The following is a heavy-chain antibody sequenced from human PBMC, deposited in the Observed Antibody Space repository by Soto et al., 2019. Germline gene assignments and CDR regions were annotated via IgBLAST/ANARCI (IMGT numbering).Heavy chain of an antibody. V-gene: IGHV4-30-4*01. CDR3: VGTGTTDDY. CDR2: IYSSGGS. CDR1: GASVSSGDYY. Sequence: QVQLQESGPGLVKPSQTLSLTCTVSGASVSSGDYYWSCIRQPPGKGLEWIGYIYSSGGSNYNPSLKGRLTISIDTSKNQFSLKLNSVTVADTAIYYCVGTGTTDDYWGRGTLVTVSS. J-gene: IGHJ4*02. D-gene: IGHD1-1*01.